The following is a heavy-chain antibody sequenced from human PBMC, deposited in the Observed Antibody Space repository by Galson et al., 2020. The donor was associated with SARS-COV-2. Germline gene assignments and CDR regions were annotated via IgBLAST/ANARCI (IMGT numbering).Heavy chain of an antibody. J-gene: IGHJ4*02. Sequence: SETLSLTCTVSGGSISSSIYFWGWIRQPPGKALQWIGTTYDSGSTYYDPSLKSRLTISVDTSKNQFSLKLSSVTAADTAVYYCARHGRGELLFPSDYWGQGTLVTVSS. CDR1: GGSISSSIYF. D-gene: IGHD1-26*01. CDR2: TYDSGST. V-gene: IGHV4-39*01. CDR3: ARHGRGELLFPSDY.